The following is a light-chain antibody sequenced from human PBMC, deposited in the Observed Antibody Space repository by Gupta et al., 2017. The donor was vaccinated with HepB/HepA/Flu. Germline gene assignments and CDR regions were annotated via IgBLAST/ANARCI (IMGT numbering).Light chain of an antibody. V-gene: IGKV1-33*01. CDR1: QDISNY. Sequence: DIQMTQSPSSLSASVGDRVNITCQASQDISNYLNWYQQKPGKAPELLIYDASNLATGVPSRFSGSGSGTNFTFTISSLQPEDIATYYCQKYDNVPSLTFGGGTKVEIK. CDR3: QKYDNVPSLT. J-gene: IGKJ4*01. CDR2: DAS.